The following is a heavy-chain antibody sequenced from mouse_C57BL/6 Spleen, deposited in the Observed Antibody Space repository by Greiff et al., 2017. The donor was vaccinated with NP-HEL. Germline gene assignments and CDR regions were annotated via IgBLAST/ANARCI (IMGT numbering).Heavy chain of an antibody. CDR1: GYTFTDYE. CDR2: IDPETGGT. J-gene: IGHJ3*01. Sequence: VQLQQSGAELVRPGASVTLSCKASGYTFTDYEMHWVKQTPVHGLEWIGAIDPETGGTAYNQKFKGKAILTADKSSSTACMELRSLTSEDSAVYYCTRGFAWFAYWGQGTLVTVAA. CDR3: TRGFAWFAY. V-gene: IGHV1-15*01.